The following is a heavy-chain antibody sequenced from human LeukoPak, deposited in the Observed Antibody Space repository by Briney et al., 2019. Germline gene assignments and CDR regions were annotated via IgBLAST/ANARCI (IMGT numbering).Heavy chain of an antibody. V-gene: IGHV1-2*02. CDR2: INPNTDVT. Sequence: GASVKVSCKTSGYSFTDYYMHWVRRAPGHGLEWMGWINPNTDVTNSAQKFQGRVTMTRDTSISTVYMELFRLTSDDTAVYYCARKETGNYFDFWGQGTLVTVST. D-gene: IGHD3-10*01. J-gene: IGHJ4*02. CDR1: GYSFTDYY. CDR3: ARKETGNYFDF.